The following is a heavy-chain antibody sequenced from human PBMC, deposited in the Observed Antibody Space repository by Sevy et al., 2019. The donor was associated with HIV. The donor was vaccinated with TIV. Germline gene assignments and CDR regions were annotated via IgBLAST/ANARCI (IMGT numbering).Heavy chain of an antibody. Sequence: SETLSLTCTVSGGSLSSGDYYWSWIRQPPGKGLEWIGYIYYSGSTYSNPSLKSRVTISVDTSKNQFSLKVSSVTAADTAVYYCARGPKWNDGNYFYYGMDVWGQGTTVTVSS. CDR1: GGSLSSGDYY. CDR2: IYYSGST. CDR3: ARGPKWNDGNYFYYGMDV. D-gene: IGHD1-20*01. V-gene: IGHV4-30-4*01. J-gene: IGHJ6*02.